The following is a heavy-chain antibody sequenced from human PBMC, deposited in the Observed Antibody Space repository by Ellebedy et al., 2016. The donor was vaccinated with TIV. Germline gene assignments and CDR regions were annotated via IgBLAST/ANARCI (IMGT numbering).Heavy chain of an antibody. Sequence: GESLKISXAASGFTFSSYAMHWVRQAPGKGLEWVAVISYDGSNKYYADSVKGRFTISRDNSKNTLYLQMNSLRAEDTAVYYCATGNSHAFEFWGRGTMVIVSS. CDR3: ATGNSHAFEF. CDR1: GFTFSSYA. V-gene: IGHV3-30*04. J-gene: IGHJ3*01. D-gene: IGHD4-23*01. CDR2: ISYDGSNK.